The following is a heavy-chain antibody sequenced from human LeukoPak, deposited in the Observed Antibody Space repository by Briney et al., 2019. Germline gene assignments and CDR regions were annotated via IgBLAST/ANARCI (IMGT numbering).Heavy chain of an antibody. D-gene: IGHD6-19*01. CDR2: INTNTGNP. V-gene: IGHV7-4-1*02. Sequence: ASVKVSCKASGYTFTSYAMNWVRQAPGQGLEWMGWINTNTGNPTYAQGFTGRFVFSLDTSVSTAYLQISSLKAEDTAVYYCARRIAVAGRRYYYYYYMDVWGKGTTVTVSS. J-gene: IGHJ6*03. CDR1: GYTFTSYA. CDR3: ARRIAVAGRRYYYYYYMDV.